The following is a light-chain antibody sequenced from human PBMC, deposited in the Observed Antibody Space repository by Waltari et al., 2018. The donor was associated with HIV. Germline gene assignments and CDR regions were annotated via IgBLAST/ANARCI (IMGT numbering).Light chain of an antibody. Sequence: NFMLPQPHSVSESPGKTVTISCPRSSGRIASNYVQWYQQRPGSSPTTVIYEDNQRPSGVPDRFSGSIDSSSNSASLTISGLKTEDEADYYCQSSDSSNWVFGGGTKLTVL. J-gene: IGLJ3*02. CDR1: SGRIASNY. V-gene: IGLV6-57*01. CDR2: EDN. CDR3: QSSDSSNWV.